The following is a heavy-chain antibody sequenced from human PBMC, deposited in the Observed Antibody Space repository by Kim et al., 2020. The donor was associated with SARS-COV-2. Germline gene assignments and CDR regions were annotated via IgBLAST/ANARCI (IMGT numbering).Heavy chain of an antibody. D-gene: IGHD6-25*01. J-gene: IGHJ6*03. CDR2: INHSGST. V-gene: IGHV4-34*01. CDR1: GGSFSGYY. Sequence: SETLSLTCAVYGGSFSGYYWSWIRQPPGKGLEWIGEINHSGSTNYNPSLKSRVTISVDTSKNQFSLKLSSVTAADTAVYYCARGTRPRLSCAFYYYRDV. CDR3: ARGTRPRLSCAFYYYRDV.